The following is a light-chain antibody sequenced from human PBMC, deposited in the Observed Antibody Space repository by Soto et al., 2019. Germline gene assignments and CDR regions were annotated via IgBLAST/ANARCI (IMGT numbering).Light chain of an antibody. Sequence: DIQMTQSPSTLSASVGDRVTITCRASQSISSWLAWYQQKPGKAPKLLIYKASILESGVPSRFSGSGSGTEFTLAISSLQPDDFATYYCQQYNSYSGTFGQGTKVEIK. CDR2: KAS. V-gene: IGKV1-5*03. CDR3: QQYNSYSGT. J-gene: IGKJ1*01. CDR1: QSISSW.